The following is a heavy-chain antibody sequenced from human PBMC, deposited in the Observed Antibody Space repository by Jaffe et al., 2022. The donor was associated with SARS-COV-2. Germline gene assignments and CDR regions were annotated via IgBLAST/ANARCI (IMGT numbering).Heavy chain of an antibody. CDR2: IYANGDT. CDR3: ARVKVTTRLWGFDP. CDR1: GFTVSTNY. Sequence: EVQLMESGGGLIQPGGSLRLSCVASGFTVSTNYMSWVRQAPGKGLEWVSDIYANGDTYYAESVKGRFTISRDNSKNTVFLHMNSLRGEDTAFYYCARVKVTTRLWGFDPWGQGTLVTVSS. J-gene: IGHJ5*02. V-gene: IGHV3-53*01. D-gene: IGHD4-17*01.